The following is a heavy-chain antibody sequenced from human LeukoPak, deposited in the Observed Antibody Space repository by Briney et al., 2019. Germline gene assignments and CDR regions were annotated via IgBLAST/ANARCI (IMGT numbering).Heavy chain of an antibody. CDR1: GFILSNCW. CDR3: ASDGVGATDY. Sequence: GGSLRLSCAASGFILSNCWMSWVRQAPGKGLEWVANIKQDGSEKYYVDSVKGRFTISRDNAKNSLYLQMNRLRGEDTAVYYCASDGVGATDYWGQGTLVTVSS. CDR2: IKQDGSEK. D-gene: IGHD1-26*01. J-gene: IGHJ4*02. V-gene: IGHV3-7*01.